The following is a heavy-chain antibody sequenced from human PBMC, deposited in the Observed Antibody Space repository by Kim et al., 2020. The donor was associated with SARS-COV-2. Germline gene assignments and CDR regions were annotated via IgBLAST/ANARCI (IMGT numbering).Heavy chain of an antibody. CDR3: ATQAGGYSSGWYDY. J-gene: IGHJ4*02. D-gene: IGHD6-19*01. Sequence: SPSFQGQVTISADKSISTAYLQWSSLKASDTAIYYCATQAGGYSSGWYDYWGQGTLVTVSS. V-gene: IGHV5-51*01.